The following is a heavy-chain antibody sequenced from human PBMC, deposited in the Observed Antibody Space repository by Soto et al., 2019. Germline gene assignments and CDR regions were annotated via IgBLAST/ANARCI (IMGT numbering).Heavy chain of an antibody. Sequence: QVQVVESGGGVVQPGRSLRLSCAASGFTFSSNGMHWVRQAPGKGLEWVAVIWYDGSNKYYADSVKGRFTISRDNSKNTLYLRKNSLRAEDTAVYYCARDSGYRYGYYFDYWGQGTLVTVSS. CDR2: IWYDGSNK. CDR1: GFTFSSNG. D-gene: IGHD5-18*01. J-gene: IGHJ4*02. CDR3: ARDSGYRYGYYFDY. V-gene: IGHV3-33*01.